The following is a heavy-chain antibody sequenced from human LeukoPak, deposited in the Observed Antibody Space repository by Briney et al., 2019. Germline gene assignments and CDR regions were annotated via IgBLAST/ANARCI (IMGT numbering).Heavy chain of an antibody. D-gene: IGHD3-10*01. J-gene: IGHJ6*04. CDR3: AREHLYYYGSGSYGGMDV. CDR1: GFTFSDYY. CDR2: ISSSSSYT. V-gene: IGHV3-11*06. Sequence: GGSLRLSCAASGFTFSDYYMSWIRQAPGKGLEWVSYISSSSSYTNYADSVKGRSTISRDNAKNSLYLQMNSLRAEDTAVYYCAREHLYYYGSGSYGGMDVWGKGTTVTVSS.